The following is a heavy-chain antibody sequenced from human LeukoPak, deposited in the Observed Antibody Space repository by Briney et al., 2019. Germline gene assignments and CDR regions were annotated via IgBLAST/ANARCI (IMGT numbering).Heavy chain of an antibody. CDR2: IYSGGST. CDR1: GFTVSSNY. V-gene: IGHV3-53*01. J-gene: IGHJ4*02. CDR3: ARDPRRSRRSTSCYVDY. Sequence: GGSLRLSCAASGFTVSSNYMSWVRQAPGKGLEWVSVIYSGGSTYYADSVKGRFTISRDNSKNTLYLQMNSLRAEDTAVYYCARDPRRSRRSTSCYVDYWGQGTLVTVSS. D-gene: IGHD2-2*01.